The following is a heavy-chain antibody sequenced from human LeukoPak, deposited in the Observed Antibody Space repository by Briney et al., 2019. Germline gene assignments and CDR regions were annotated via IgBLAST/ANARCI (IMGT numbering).Heavy chain of an antibody. CDR1: GYTFTSYG. CDR3: ARIPLTTVTPRRDYYYGMDV. CDR2: ISAYNGNT. D-gene: IGHD4-11*01. V-gene: IGHV1-18*01. J-gene: IGHJ6*02. Sequence: ASVKVSCKASGYTFTSYGISWVRQAPGQGLEWMGWISAYNGNTNYAQKLQGRVTMTTDTSTSTAYMELRSLRSDDTAVYYCARIPLTTVTPRRDYYYGMDVWGQGTTVTVSS.